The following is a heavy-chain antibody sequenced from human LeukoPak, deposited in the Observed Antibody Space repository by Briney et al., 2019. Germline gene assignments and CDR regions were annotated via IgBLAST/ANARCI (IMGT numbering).Heavy chain of an antibody. CDR1: GGSISSGSYY. CDR2: IYTSGST. CDR3: ARGGYEAFDI. Sequence: PSETLSLTCTVSGGSISSGSYYWSWIRQPAGKGLEWIGRIYTSGSTNYNPSLKSRVTMSVDTSKNQFSLKLSSVTAADTAVYYCARGGYEAFDIWGQGTMVTVSS. J-gene: IGHJ3*02. V-gene: IGHV4-61*02. D-gene: IGHD3-16*01.